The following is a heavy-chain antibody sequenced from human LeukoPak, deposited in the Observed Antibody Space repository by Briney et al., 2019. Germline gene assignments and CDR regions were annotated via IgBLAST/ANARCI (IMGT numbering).Heavy chain of an antibody. D-gene: IGHD1-1*01. J-gene: IGHJ3*02. CDR3: ARDPQGGTTSDAFDI. CDR1: GGSISSGGYY. V-gene: IGHV4-30-2*01. CDR2: IYHSGST. Sequence: KTSETLSLTCTVSGGSISSGGYYWSWIRQPPGKGLEWIGYIYHSGSTYYNPSLKSRVTISVDRSKNQFSLKLSSVTAADTAVYFCARDPQGGTTSDAFDIWGQGTMVTVSS.